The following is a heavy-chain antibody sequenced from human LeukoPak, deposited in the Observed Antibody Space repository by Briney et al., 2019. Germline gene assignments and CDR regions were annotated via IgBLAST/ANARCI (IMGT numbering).Heavy chain of an antibody. CDR1: GYTFTSYA. V-gene: IGHV7-4-1*02. Sequence: ASVKVSCKASGYTFTSYAMNWVRQAPGQGLEWMGWINTNTGNPTYAQGFTGRFVFSLDTSVSTAYLQISSLKAEDTAVYYCARCGSIWFGELLSPIDYWGQGTLVTVSS. D-gene: IGHD3-10*01. CDR3: ARCGSIWFGELLSPIDY. J-gene: IGHJ4*02. CDR2: INTNTGNP.